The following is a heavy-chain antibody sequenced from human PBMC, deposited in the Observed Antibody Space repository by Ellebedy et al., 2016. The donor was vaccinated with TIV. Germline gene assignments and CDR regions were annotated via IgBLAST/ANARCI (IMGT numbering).Heavy chain of an antibody. CDR2: IWHDGSDR. V-gene: IGHV3-33*08. Sequence: PGGSLRLSCAASGFTFNIYGMHWVRQAPGKGLEWVAVIWHDGSDRRYAETVKGRFIISRDNSKNTVSLQMNSLRVEDTAVYYCARGGSGWFWGQGALVTVSS. CDR3: ARGGSGWF. J-gene: IGHJ4*02. D-gene: IGHD6-19*01. CDR1: GFTFNIYG.